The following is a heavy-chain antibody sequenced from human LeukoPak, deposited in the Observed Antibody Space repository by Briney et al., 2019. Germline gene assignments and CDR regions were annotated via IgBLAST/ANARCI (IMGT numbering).Heavy chain of an antibody. CDR2: IKPDGSDK. Sequence: GGSLRLSCAASGFTFTNSWMAWVRQAPGKGLEWVANIKPDGSDKSYVDSVKGRFTISRDNAKDSLYLEMDSLRVEDTALYYCSRSLNSWGQGALVTVSS. CDR3: SRSLNS. V-gene: IGHV3-7*01. CDR1: GFTFTNSW. J-gene: IGHJ5*02.